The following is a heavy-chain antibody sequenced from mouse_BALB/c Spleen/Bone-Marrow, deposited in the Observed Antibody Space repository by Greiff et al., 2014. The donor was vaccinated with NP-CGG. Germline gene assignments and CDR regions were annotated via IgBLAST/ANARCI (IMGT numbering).Heavy chain of an antibody. CDR2: ISCYXGAX. CDR1: GYSFTGYY. V-gene: IGHV1S34*01. CDR3: ARGDGYYVDFDY. D-gene: IGHD2-3*01. Sequence: LVKTGASVKISCKASGYSFTGYYMHWVKQSHGKSLEWIGYISCYXGAXXXXXXXXXKXXFXXDTSSSTAYMQFNSLTSEDSAVYYCARGDGYYVDFDYWGQGTTLTVSS. J-gene: IGHJ2*01.